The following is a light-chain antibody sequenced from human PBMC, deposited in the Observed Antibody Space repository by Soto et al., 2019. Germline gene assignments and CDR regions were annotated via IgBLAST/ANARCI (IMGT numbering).Light chain of an antibody. CDR3: QQFNDYPIT. J-gene: IGKJ5*01. Sequence: DIQMTQSPSSLSASVGDRVTITCRASQGINHYLAWFQQKPGKAPKLLMYAASTLQRGVPSRFSGSGSGTEFTLAISSLQPEDFATYYCQQFNDYPITFGQGTRLEIK. CDR1: QGINHY. CDR2: AAS. V-gene: IGKV1-9*01.